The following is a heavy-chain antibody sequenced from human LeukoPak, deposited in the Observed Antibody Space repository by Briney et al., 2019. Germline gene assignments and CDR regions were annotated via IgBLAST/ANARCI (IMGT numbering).Heavy chain of an antibody. V-gene: IGHV1-46*01. CDR2: INPSGGST. CDR3: ARDTQYYYGSGSYYYYYYYMDV. Sequence: ASVKVSCKASGYTFTSYYMHWVRQAPGQGLEWMGIINPSGGSTSYAQKFQGRVTITADESTSTAYMELSSLRSEDTAVYYCARDTQYYYGSGSYYYYYYYMDVWGKGTTVTISS. J-gene: IGHJ6*03. D-gene: IGHD3-10*01. CDR1: GYTFTSYY.